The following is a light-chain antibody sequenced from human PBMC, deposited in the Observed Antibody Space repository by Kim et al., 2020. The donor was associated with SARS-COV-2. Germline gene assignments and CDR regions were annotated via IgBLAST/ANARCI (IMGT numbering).Light chain of an antibody. V-gene: IGKV3-15*01. CDR1: QSLGTN. J-gene: IGKJ4*01. CDR2: GAY. CDR3: QQYNNWPPLT. Sequence: VSQGDRATLSCRASQSLGTNLAWYQQKPGQSPRLLIFGAYTRAAGVPDRFSGSGSGTDFTLTIHSLQSEDFAVYYCQQYNNWPPLTFGGGTKLEI.